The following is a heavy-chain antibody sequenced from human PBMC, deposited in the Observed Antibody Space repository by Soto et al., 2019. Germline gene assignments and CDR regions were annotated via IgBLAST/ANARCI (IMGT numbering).Heavy chain of an antibody. D-gene: IGHD3-10*01. CDR1: GFTFSTFF. CDR2: ISGSGGNT. V-gene: IGHV3-23*01. J-gene: IGHJ6*02. CDR3: VSRLVGSGNLGHGMDV. Sequence: GGSLRLSCAASGFTFSTFFMRWVRQAPGKGLEWVSSISGSGGNTYYTDSVKGRFTISRDNSKNTLYLQMNSLRDDDTAVYYCVSRLVGSGNLGHGMDVWGQGTTVTVSS.